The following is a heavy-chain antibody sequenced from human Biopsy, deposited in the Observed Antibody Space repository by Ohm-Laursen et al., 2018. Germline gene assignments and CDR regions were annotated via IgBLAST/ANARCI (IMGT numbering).Heavy chain of an antibody. V-gene: IGHV4-38-2*01. Sequence: SDTLSLTCAVSGHSVRSGCYWGWIRQPPGKGLEWIGHVYNGGITNYNPSLKSRVTISKDTSKNQFSLQVNSVTAADTAVYYCARTPRDSFWSGSYKRGLWFDPWGQGTLVIVSS. CDR3: ARTPRDSFWSGSYKRGLWFDP. CDR2: VYNGGIT. J-gene: IGHJ5*02. CDR1: GHSVRSGCY. D-gene: IGHD3-3*01.